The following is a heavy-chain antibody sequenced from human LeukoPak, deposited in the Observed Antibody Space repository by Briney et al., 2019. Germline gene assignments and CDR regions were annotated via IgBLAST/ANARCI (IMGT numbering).Heavy chain of an antibody. CDR3: ARQRRGYCSSTSCPEPFDY. Sequence: SETLSLTCIVSGGSMTSYYWSWIRQPPGKGLEWIGYIFYSGSTNYNPSLKSRVTISVDTSKNQFSLKLSSVTAADTAVYYCARQRRGYCSSTSCPEPFDYWGQGTLVTVSS. CDR1: GGSMTSYY. CDR2: IFYSGST. D-gene: IGHD2-2*01. J-gene: IGHJ4*02. V-gene: IGHV4-59*08.